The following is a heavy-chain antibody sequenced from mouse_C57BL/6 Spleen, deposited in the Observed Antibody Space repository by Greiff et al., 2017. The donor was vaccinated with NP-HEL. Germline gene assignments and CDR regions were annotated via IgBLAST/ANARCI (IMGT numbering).Heavy chain of an antibody. Sequence: QVQLQQPGAELVKPGASVKMSCKASGYTFTSYWITWVKQRPGQGLEWIGDIYPGSGSTNYNEKFKSKATLTVDTSSSTAYMQLSSLTSEDSAVYYCARCLYYGNYFDYWGQGTTLTVSS. J-gene: IGHJ2*01. CDR3: ARCLYYGNYFDY. CDR1: GYTFTSYW. CDR2: IYPGSGST. D-gene: IGHD2-1*01. V-gene: IGHV1-55*01.